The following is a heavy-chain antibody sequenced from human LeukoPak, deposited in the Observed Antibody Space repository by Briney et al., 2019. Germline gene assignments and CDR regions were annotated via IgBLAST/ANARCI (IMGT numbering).Heavy chain of an antibody. J-gene: IGHJ4*02. CDR3: AKDYYGSGSFLDY. V-gene: IGHV3-48*03. Sequence: PGGSLRLSCAASGFTFSSYEMNWVRQAPGKGLEWVSYISSSGSTIYYADSVKGRFTISRDNSKNTLYLQMNSLRAEDTAVYYCAKDYYGSGSFLDYWGQGTLVTVSS. D-gene: IGHD3-10*01. CDR1: GFTFSSYE. CDR2: ISSSGSTI.